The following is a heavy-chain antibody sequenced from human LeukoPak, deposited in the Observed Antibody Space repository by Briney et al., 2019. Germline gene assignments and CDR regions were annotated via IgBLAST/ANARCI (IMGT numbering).Heavy chain of an antibody. V-gene: IGHV1-8*01. J-gene: IGHJ6*02. D-gene: IGHD2-2*01. CDR3: AREIGYCSSTSCLYYYYYYYGMDV. Sequence: ASVKVSCKASGYTFTSYDISWVRQATGQGLEWMGRMNPNSGNTGYAQKFQGRVTMTRNTSISTAYMELSSLRSEDTAVYYCAREIGYCSSTSCLYYYYYYYGMDVWGQGSTVTVSS. CDR2: MNPNSGNT. CDR1: GYTFTSYD.